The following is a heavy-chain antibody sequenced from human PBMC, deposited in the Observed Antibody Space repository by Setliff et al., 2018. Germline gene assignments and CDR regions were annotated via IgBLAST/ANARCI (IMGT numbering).Heavy chain of an antibody. J-gene: IGHJ4*02. CDR2: IYYDDDR. Sequence: GSGPTLVNPTQTLTLTCTFSGFSLTTNGVGVGWIRQPPGKALEWLALIYYDDDRRYNPSVKNRLTITKDTSKNQVVLTMTNVDPVDTATYYCARGFWSGYFVLDFWGQGSLVTSP. CDR1: GFSLTTNGVG. V-gene: IGHV2-5*02. CDR3: ARGFWSGYFVLDF. D-gene: IGHD3-3*01.